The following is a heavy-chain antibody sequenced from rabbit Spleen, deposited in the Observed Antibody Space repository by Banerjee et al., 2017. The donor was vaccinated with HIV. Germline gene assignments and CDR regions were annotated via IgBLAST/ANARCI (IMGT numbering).Heavy chain of an antibody. D-gene: IGHD8-1*01. J-gene: IGHJ6*01. V-gene: IGHV1S45*01. CDR3: ARDTGSSFSSYGMDL. CDR2: IDTGSSGFT. CDR1: GVSFSGDSF. Sequence: QEQLKESGGDLVKPGASLTLTCIASGVSFSGDSFSGDSYMCWVRPAPGKGLEWIVCIDTGSSGFTYFASWAKGRFTCSKTSSTTVTLQMTSLTVADTATYFCARDTGSSFSSYGMDLWGPGTLVTVS.